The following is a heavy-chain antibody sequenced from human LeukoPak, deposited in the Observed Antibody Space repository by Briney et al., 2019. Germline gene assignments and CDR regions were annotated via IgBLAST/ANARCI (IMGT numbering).Heavy chain of an antibody. V-gene: IGHV4-59*01. J-gene: IGHJ4*02. CDR2: IHNSGTS. Sequence: SETLSLTCTVSDDSISDYYRGWIRQPPGKGLEWIGYIHNSGTSTYNLSLKSRVTISADTSKNQFSLNLYSVTAADTAVYYCARARRSGTSFSFDNWGQGTLVTVSS. D-gene: IGHD2-2*01. CDR1: DDSISDYY. CDR3: ARARRSGTSFSFDN.